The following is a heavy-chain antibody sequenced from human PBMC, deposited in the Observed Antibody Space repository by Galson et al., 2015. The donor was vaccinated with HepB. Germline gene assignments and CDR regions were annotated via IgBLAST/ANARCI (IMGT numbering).Heavy chain of an antibody. CDR1: GFTFSSYS. J-gene: IGHJ6*03. CDR2: ISSSSSTI. Sequence: SLRLSCAASGFTFSSYSMNWVRQAPGKGLEWVSYISSSSSTIYYADSVKGRFTISRDNAKNSLYLQMNSLRDEDTAVYYCARDPQRITIFGVVISYYYYMDVWGKGTTVTVSS. D-gene: IGHD3-3*01. V-gene: IGHV3-48*02. CDR3: ARDPQRITIFGVVISYYYYMDV.